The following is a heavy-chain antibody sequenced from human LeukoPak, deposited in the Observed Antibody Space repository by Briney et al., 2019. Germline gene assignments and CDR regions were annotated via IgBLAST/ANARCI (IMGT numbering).Heavy chain of an antibody. Sequence: GGALRLSCAASGFTFSNAWMSWVRQAPGKGREWVGRIKSKTDGGTTDYAAPVKGRFTISRDDSKNTLYLQMNSLKTEDTAVYYCTTWAGGSTRGYYYYMDVWGKGTTVTVSS. V-gene: IGHV3-15*01. D-gene: IGHD1-26*01. J-gene: IGHJ6*03. CDR1: GFTFSNAW. CDR2: IKSKTDGGTT. CDR3: TTWAGGSTRGYYYYMDV.